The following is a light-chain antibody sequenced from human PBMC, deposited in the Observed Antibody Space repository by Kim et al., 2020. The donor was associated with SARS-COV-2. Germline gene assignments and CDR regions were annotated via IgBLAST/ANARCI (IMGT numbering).Light chain of an antibody. J-gene: IGKJ3*01. CDR3: QQANTFPLT. CDR1: VGISSW. CDR2: AAS. V-gene: IGKV1D-12*01. Sequence: PAEVFGILREKGTHTWSGRVGISSWLAWYQQKPGKAPKLLIYAASKLQSGVPSRFSGSGSGTDFTLTINSLQPEDFATYYCQQANTFPLTFGPGTRVDSK.